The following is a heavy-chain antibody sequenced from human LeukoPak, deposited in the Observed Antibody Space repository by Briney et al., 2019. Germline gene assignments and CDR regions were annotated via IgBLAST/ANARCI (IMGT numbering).Heavy chain of an antibody. CDR1: GESTSSYY. CDR3: ASGVVATIGSGYYYYGMDV. CDR2: IYTSGST. Sequence: PSETLSLTCTVSGESTSSYYWSWIRQPAGKGLEWIGRIYTSGSTNYNPSLKSRVTMSVDTSKNQFSLKLSSVTAADTAVYYCASGVVATIGSGYYYYGMDVWGQGTTVTVSS. D-gene: IGHD5-12*01. J-gene: IGHJ6*02. V-gene: IGHV4-4*07.